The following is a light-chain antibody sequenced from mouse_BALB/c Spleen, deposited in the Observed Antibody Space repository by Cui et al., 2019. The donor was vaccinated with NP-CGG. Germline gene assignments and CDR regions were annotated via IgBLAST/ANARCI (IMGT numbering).Light chain of an antibody. V-gene: IGLV1*01. CDR1: TGTVTTNNF. Sequence: HAVVTQESALSTSPGETVTLTCRSSTGTVTTNNFANWVQEKPDHLFTGLIGGTNNRAPGVPARFSRFLIGDKAALTITGAQTEDEAIYFCALWYSNHWVFGGGTKLTVL. J-gene: IGLJ1*01. CDR2: GTN. CDR3: ALWYSNHWV.